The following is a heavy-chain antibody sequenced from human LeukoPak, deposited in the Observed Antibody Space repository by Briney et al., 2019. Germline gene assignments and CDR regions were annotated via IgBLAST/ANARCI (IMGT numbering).Heavy chain of an antibody. CDR1: GFTFSSYS. J-gene: IGHJ4*02. CDR2: ITSSSSII. V-gene: IGHV3-48*01. D-gene: IGHD2/OR15-2a*01. Sequence: GGSLRLSCAASGFTFSSYSMNWVRQAPGKGLEWISYITSSSSIIYYVDSVKGRFTISRDNAKNSLYLQMNSLRAEDTAVYYCVRERFSYVYYWGQGTLVTVSS. CDR3: VRERFSYVYY.